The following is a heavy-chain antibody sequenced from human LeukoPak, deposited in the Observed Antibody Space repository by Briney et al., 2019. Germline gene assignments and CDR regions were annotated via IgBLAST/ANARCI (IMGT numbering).Heavy chain of an antibody. D-gene: IGHD3-10*01. J-gene: IGHJ4*02. V-gene: IGHV3-23*01. CDR3: AKEQTSSGYFDY. CDR2: ISGNGGRT. Sequence: GGSLRLSCAASGFTFNNYAMSWVRQAPGKGLEWVAAISGNGGRTYYTDSVKGRFTISRDNPKNTLYLLMNSLSAEDTALYYCAKEQTSSGYFDYWGQGTLVTVSS. CDR1: GFTFNNYA.